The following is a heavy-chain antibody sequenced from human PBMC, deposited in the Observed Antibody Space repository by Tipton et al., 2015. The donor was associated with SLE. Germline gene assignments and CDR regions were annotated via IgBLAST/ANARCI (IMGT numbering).Heavy chain of an antibody. D-gene: IGHD3-10*01. Sequence: TLSLTCTVSGGSISSHYWTWIRQPAGKGLEWIGRVYRSGSTDYNPSLKSRVTISVDTSKNQFSLKVTSVTAPDTAVYYCARAGFGWYFDVWGRGILVTVSS. CDR3: ARAGFGWYFDV. CDR1: GGSISSHY. J-gene: IGHJ2*01. V-gene: IGHV4-4*07. CDR2: VYRSGST.